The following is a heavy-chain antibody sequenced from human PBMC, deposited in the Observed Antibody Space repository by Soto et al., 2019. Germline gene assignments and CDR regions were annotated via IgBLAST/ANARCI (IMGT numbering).Heavy chain of an antibody. V-gene: IGHV3-30-3*01. CDR2: ISYDGSNK. Sequence: QVQLVESGGGVVQPGRSLRLSCAASGFTFSSYAMHWVRQAPGTGLEWVAVISYDGSNKYYADSVKGRFTISRDNSKNTLYLQMNSLRAEDTAVYYCARDLDCSGGSCYSGSDGWGQGTLVTVSS. CDR1: GFTFSSYA. D-gene: IGHD2-15*01. CDR3: ARDLDCSGGSCYSGSDG. J-gene: IGHJ4*02.